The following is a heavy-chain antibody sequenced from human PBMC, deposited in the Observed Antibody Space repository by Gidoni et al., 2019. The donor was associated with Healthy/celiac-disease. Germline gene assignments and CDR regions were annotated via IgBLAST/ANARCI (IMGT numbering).Heavy chain of an antibody. V-gene: IGHV4-39*07. CDR2: IYYSGST. Sequence: QLQLQESGPGLVKPSETLSLTCTVSGGSISSSSYYWGWFRQPPGKGLEWIGSIYYSGSTYYNPSLKSRVTISVDTSKNQFSLKLSSVTAADTAVYYCARVGVIRGWFDYWGQGTLVTVSS. D-gene: IGHD3-16*01. CDR1: GGSISSSSYY. J-gene: IGHJ4*02. CDR3: ARVGVIRGWFDY.